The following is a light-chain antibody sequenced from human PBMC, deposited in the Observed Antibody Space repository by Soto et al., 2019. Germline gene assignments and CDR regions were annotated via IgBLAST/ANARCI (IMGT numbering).Light chain of an antibody. J-gene: IGKJ2*01. Sequence: EIVLTQSPGTLSLSPGERATLSCRASQSVSSSYLAWYQQKPGQAPRLLIYGASSRATGIPDRFSGSGSGTYFTRTISRLEPEDFAVYYCQQYGSSQYTFGQGTKLEIK. V-gene: IGKV3-20*01. CDR2: GAS. CDR3: QQYGSSQYT. CDR1: QSVSSSY.